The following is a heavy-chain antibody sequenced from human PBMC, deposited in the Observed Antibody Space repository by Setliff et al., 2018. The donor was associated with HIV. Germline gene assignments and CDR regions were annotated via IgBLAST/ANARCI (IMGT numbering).Heavy chain of an antibody. D-gene: IGHD6-6*01. CDR1: GYTFTGYY. CDR2: INPNSGGT. Sequence: GASVKVSCKASGYTFTGYYLHWVRQAPGQGPEWMGWINPNSGGTNYAQKFQGRVTMTRATSISTAYMELSRLRSDDAAVYYCAREATVAARLGFDYWGQGALVTVS. CDR3: AREATVAARLGFDY. J-gene: IGHJ4*02. V-gene: IGHV1-2*02.